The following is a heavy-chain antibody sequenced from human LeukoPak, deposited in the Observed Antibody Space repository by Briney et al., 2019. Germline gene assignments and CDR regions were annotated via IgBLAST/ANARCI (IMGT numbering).Heavy chain of an antibody. CDR1: GGSFSGYY. CDR3: ARARRNDFWSGYFGMDV. J-gene: IGHJ6*02. D-gene: IGHD3-3*01. Sequence: SETLSLTCAVYGGSFSGYYWSWIRQPAGKGLEWIGEINHSGSTNYNPSLKSRVTISVDTSKNQFSLKLSSVTAADTAVYYCARARRNDFWSGYFGMDVWGQGTTVTVSS. V-gene: IGHV4-34*01. CDR2: INHSGST.